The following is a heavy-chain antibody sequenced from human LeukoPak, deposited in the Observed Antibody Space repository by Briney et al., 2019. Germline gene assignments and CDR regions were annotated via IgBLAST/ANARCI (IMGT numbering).Heavy chain of an antibody. J-gene: IGHJ6*03. CDR3: ARSRRLTMVRGVIGNYMDV. CDR2: INPSGGST. V-gene: IGHV1-46*01. D-gene: IGHD3-10*01. Sequence: ASVKVSCKASGYTFTSYYMYWVRQAPGQGLEWMGIINPSGGSTSYAQKFQGRVTMTRDMSTSTVYMELSSLRSEDTAVYYCARSRRLTMVRGVIGNYMDVWGKGTTVTISS. CDR1: GYTFTSYY.